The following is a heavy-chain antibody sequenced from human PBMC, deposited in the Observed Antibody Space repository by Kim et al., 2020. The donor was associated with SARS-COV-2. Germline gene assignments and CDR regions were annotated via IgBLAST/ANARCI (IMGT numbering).Heavy chain of an antibody. CDR1: GFNFSTYA. D-gene: IGHD6-13*01. CDR3: AKVSKVQYSSDWYGVSRWFDH. Sequence: GGSLRLSCAASGFNFSTYAMSWVRQAPGKGLEWVSVISGSGYSTYYADSVKGRFTISRDNSKNTLYLQMNSLRAEDTAVYFCAKVSKVQYSSDWYGVSRWFDHWGQGTLVTVSS. CDR2: ISGSGYST. J-gene: IGHJ5*02. V-gene: IGHV3-23*01.